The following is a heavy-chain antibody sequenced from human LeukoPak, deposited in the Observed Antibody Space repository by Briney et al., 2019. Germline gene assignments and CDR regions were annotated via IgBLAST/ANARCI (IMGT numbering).Heavy chain of an antibody. D-gene: IGHD3-10*01. CDR1: GFTFSNYG. V-gene: IGHV3-30*12. CDR2: MSDDGSNQ. J-gene: IGHJ3*02. Sequence: GGSLRLSCAASGFTFSNYGMHWVRQAPGKGLEWVAFMSDDGSNQFYADSVKGRFTISRDNSKNTLYLQMNSLRAEDTAVYYCARDATMVRGVNVDAFDIWGQGTMVTVSS. CDR3: ARDATMVRGVNVDAFDI.